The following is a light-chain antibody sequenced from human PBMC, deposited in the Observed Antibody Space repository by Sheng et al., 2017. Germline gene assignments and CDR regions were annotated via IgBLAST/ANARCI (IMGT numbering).Light chain of an antibody. CDR1: QSVSSY. Sequence: EIVLTQSPATLSLSPGERATLSCRASQSVSSYLAWYQQKPGQAPRLLIYDASNRATGIPARFSGSGSGTDFTLTISSLEPEDFAVYYCQQRSNWPRGLTFGGGTEGGGSN. V-gene: IGKV3-11*01. CDR3: QQRSNWPRGLT. CDR2: DAS. J-gene: IGKJ4*01.